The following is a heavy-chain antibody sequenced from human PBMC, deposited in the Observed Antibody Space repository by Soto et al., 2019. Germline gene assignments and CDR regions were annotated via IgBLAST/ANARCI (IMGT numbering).Heavy chain of an antibody. J-gene: IGHJ4*02. Sequence: TLSLTCAVYGVSTSSDNYWSWIRQPPGKGLEWIGHIYYSGNTDYNPSLKSRLAISIDTSKNQFSLKLSSVTAADTAVYFCAREGGESSDGLYYFDSWGRGSLVTVYS. V-gene: IGHV4-30-4*01. CDR3: AREGGESSDGLYYFDS. CDR1: GVSTSSDNY. CDR2: IYYSGNT. D-gene: IGHD3-16*01.